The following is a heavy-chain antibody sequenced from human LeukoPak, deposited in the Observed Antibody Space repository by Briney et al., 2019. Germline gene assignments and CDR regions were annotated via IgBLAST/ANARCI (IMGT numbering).Heavy chain of an antibody. V-gene: IGHV1-2*02. D-gene: IGHD3-10*01. CDR3: ARDSAGADY. CDR1: GYTLTGYY. CDR2: INPNTGGT. Sequence: ASVKVSCKASGYTLTGYYMHWVRQAPGQGLEWMGWINPNTGGTNYAQKFQGRVTMTRNTSITTAYMELIRLTSDDTAVYYCARDSAGADYWGQGTLVTVSS. J-gene: IGHJ4*02.